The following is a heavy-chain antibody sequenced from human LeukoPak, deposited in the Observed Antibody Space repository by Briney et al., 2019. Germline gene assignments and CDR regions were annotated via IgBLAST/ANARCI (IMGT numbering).Heavy chain of an antibody. CDR3: ARECHYDFWSGYASEDNWFDP. D-gene: IGHD3-3*01. CDR1: GFTFTSSA. V-gene: IGHV1-58*02. CDR2: IVVGSGNT. J-gene: IGHJ5*02. Sequence: SVKVSCKASGFTFTSSAMQWVRQARGQRLEWIGWIVVGSGNTNYAQKFQERVTITRDMSTSTACMELSSLRSEDTAVYYCARECHYDFWSGYASEDNWFDPWGQGTLVTVSS.